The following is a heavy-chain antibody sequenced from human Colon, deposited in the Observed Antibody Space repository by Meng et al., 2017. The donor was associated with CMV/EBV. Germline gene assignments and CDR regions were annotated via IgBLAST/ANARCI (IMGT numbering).Heavy chain of an antibody. D-gene: IGHD3-16*01. Sequence: ESLKISCTVSRFRFSDFWMNWVRQAPGKGLEWVANIQADGSETYYADSVKGRFIISRDNAKNSLFLQMNSLRVEDTAVYFCVRGHYDGAWGHGTLVTVSS. CDR3: VRGHYDGA. J-gene: IGHJ4*03. V-gene: IGHV3-7*04. CDR2: IQADGSET. CDR1: RFRFSDFW.